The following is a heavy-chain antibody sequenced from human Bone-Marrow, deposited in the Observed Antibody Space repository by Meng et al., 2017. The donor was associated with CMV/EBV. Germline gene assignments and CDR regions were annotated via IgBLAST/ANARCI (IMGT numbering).Heavy chain of an antibody. V-gene: IGHV4-4*02. CDR2: IYHSGST. CDR3: ARDPSGFDP. Sequence: GSLRLSCTVSGGSISSYYWSWVRQPPGKGLEWIGEIYHSGSTNYNPSLKSRVTISVDKSKNQFSLKLSSVTAADTAVYYCARDPSGFDPWGQGTLVTVSS. J-gene: IGHJ5*02. CDR1: GGSISSYY.